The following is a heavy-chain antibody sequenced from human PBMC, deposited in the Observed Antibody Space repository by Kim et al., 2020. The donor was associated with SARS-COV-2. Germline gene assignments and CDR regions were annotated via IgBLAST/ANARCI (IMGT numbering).Heavy chain of an antibody. D-gene: IGHD3-10*01. CDR1: GYTFTSYA. V-gene: IGHV1-3*01. CDR2: INAGNGNT. J-gene: IGHJ3*02. Sequence: ASVKVSCKASGYTFTSYAMHWVRQAPGQRLEWMGWINAGNGNTKYSQKFQGRVTITRDTSASTAYMELSSLRSEDTAVYYCARPRITMVRGREGGAFDIWGQGTMVTVSS. CDR3: ARPRITMVRGREGGAFDI.